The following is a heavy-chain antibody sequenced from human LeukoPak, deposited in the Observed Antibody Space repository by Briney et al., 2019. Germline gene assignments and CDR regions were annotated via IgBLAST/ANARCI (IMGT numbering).Heavy chain of an antibody. CDR3: ARGVTIFGVVIMGAFDI. V-gene: IGHV4-4*07. J-gene: IGHJ3*02. CDR1: GGSISSYY. Sequence: SETLSLTCTVSGGSISSYYWSWIRQPAGKGLGWIGRIYTSGSTNYNPSLKSRVTMSVDTSKNQFSLKLSSVTAADTAVYYCARGVTIFGVVIMGAFDIWGQGIMVTVSS. D-gene: IGHD3-3*01. CDR2: IYTSGST.